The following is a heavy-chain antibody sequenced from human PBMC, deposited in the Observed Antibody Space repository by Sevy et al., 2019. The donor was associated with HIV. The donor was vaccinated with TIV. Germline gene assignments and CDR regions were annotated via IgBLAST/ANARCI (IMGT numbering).Heavy chain of an antibody. CDR1: GFTFDDYA. J-gene: IGHJ3*02. CDR2: ISRNSGSI. CDR3: AKARRVVVEGGAFDI. Sequence: GGSLRLSCAASGFTFDDYAMHWVRQAPGKGLEWVSGISRNSGSIGYADSVKGRFTISRDNAKNSLYLQMNSLRAEDTALYYCAKARRVVVEGGAFDIWGQGTMVTVSS. D-gene: IGHD3-22*01. V-gene: IGHV3-9*01.